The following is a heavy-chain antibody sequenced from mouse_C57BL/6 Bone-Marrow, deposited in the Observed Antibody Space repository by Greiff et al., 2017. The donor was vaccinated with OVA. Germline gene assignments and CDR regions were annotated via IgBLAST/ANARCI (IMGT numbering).Heavy chain of an antibody. D-gene: IGHD1-1*01. J-gene: IGHJ4*01. CDR3: AKGSDYYYYGSSYYYAMDY. CDR2: IWGDGST. Sequence: VQRVESGPGLVAPSQSLYITCTVSGFSLTSYGVSWVRQPPGKGLEWLGVIWGDGSTNYHSALISRLSISKDNSKSQVFLKLNSLQTDDTATYYCAKGSDYYYYGSSYYYAMDYWGQGTSVTVSS. CDR1: GFSLTSYG. V-gene: IGHV2-3*01.